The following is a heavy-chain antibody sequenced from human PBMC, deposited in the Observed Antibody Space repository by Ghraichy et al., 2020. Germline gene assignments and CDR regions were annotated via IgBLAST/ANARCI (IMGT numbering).Heavy chain of an antibody. CDR2: IYYSGST. D-gene: IGHD5-12*01. J-gene: IGHJ4*02. CDR1: GGSISSSSYY. CDR3: ARRRGGGLDY. V-gene: IGHV4-39*01. Sequence: SETLSLTCTVSGGSISSSSYYWGWIRPPPGKGLEWIGSIYYSGSTYYNPSLRSRVTISVDTSKNQFSLKLSSVTAADTAVYYCARRRGGGLDYWGQGTLVTVSS.